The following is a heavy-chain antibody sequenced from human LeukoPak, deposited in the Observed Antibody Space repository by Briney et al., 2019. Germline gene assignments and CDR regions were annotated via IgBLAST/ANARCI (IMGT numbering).Heavy chain of an antibody. J-gene: IGHJ4*02. CDR1: GFTFSSYA. CDR3: AKDRLHGDPNHY. V-gene: IGHV3-23*01. CDR2: ISGSGGST. Sequence: PGGALRLSCAASGFTFSSYAMSWVRQAPGKGLEWVSAISGSGGSTYYADSVKGRFTISRDNSKNTLCLQMNSLRAEDTAVYYCAKDRLHGDPNHYWGQGTLVTVSS. D-gene: IGHD4-17*01.